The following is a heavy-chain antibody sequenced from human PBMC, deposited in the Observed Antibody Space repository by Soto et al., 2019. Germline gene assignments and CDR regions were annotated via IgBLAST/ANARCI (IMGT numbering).Heavy chain of an antibody. CDR1: GGTFSSYT. D-gene: IGHD3-10*01. V-gene: IGHV1-69*08. CDR2: IIPILGIA. CDR3: AREEYYYGSGAFFDY. Sequence: QVQLVQSGAEVKKPGSSVKVSCKASGGTFSSYTISWVRQAPGQGLEWMGRIIPILGIANYAQKFQGRVTITADKSTSTAYRELSSLRSEDTAVYYCAREEYYYGSGAFFDYWGQGTLFTVSS. J-gene: IGHJ4*02.